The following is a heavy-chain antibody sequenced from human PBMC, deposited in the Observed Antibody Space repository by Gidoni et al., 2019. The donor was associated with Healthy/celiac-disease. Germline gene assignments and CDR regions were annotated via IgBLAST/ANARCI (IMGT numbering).Heavy chain of an antibody. V-gene: IGHV5-10-1*03. CDR1: GYSFTSYW. J-gene: IGHJ6*02. Sequence: VQLVQSGAEVKQPGASLRISCKGSGYSFTSYWLSWVRQMPGKGLEWMGRIAPSDSYTNDSPSFQGDVTISADKSISTAYLQWSSLKASDTAMYYCASGPYCSSTSCYHYGMDVWGQGTTVTVSS. CDR2: IAPSDSYT. CDR3: ASGPYCSSTSCYHYGMDV. D-gene: IGHD2-2*01.